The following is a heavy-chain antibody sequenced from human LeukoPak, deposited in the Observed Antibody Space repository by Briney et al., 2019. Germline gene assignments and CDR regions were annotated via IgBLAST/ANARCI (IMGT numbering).Heavy chain of an antibody. D-gene: IGHD2-15*01. V-gene: IGHV4-59*08. J-gene: IGHJ4*02. Sequence: PSETLSLTCTVSGGSISGYYWSWIRQPPGKGLEWIGYIYYSGSTNYHPSLKSRVTISVDTSKNQFSLKLSSVTAADTAVYYCARGDCSGGSCYSFWGTRPVGYFDYWGQGTLVTVSS. CDR1: GGSISGYY. CDR2: IYYSGST. CDR3: ARGDCSGGSCYSFWGTRPVGYFDY.